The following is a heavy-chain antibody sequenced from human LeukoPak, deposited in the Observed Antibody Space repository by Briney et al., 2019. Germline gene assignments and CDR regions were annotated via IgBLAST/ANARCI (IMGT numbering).Heavy chain of an antibody. CDR3: ARNYVVNNWFDP. D-gene: IGHD1-7*01. CDR2: ISPNSGGT. J-gene: IGHJ5*02. Sequence: GASVKVSFKASGYTFPNYGLSWVRQAPGQGLEWMGWISPNSGGTNYAQKFQGRVTMTRDTSISTAYMELSRLRADDTAVYYCARNYVVNNWFDPWGEGTLATVSS. V-gene: IGHV1-2*02. CDR1: GYTFPNYG.